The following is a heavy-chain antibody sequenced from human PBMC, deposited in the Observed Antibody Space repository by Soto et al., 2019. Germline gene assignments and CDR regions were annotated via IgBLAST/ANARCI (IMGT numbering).Heavy chain of an antibody. CDR3: ARESRYCSGGSCYFLPGIDY. D-gene: IGHD2-15*01. Sequence: SVKVSCKPSGYTFNTYYLHWVRQAPGQALEWMGGIIPIFGTANYAQKFQGRVTITADESTSTAYMELSSLRSEDTAVYYCARESRYCSGGSCYFLPGIDYWGQGTLVTAS. CDR1: GYTFNTYY. V-gene: IGHV1-69*13. CDR2: IIPIFGTA. J-gene: IGHJ4*02.